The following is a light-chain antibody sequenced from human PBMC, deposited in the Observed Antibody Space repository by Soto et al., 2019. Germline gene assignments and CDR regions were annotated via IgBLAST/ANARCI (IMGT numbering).Light chain of an antibody. V-gene: IGKV1-5*03. CDR3: QQYNSYSPLT. CDR1: QSISSW. CDR2: KAS. Sequence: IQMTQSPSTLSASVGDRVTITCWASQSISSWLAWYQQKPGKAPRLLIYKASDLESGVPSRFSGSGSGTDFTLTISSLQPDDFATYYCQQYNSYSPLTFGGGTKVDI. J-gene: IGKJ4*01.